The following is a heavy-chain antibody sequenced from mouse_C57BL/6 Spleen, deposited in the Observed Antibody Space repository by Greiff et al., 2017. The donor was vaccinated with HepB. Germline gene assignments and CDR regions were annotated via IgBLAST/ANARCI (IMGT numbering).Heavy chain of an antibody. CDR1: GYTFTSYW. CDR2: IDPNSGGT. J-gene: IGHJ2*01. D-gene: IGHD1-1*01. V-gene: IGHV1-72*01. CDR3: SRDGGITTVVFDY. Sequence: QVQLQQPGAELVKPGASVKLSCKASGYTFTSYWMHWVKQRPGRGLEWIGRIDPNSGGTKYNEKFKSKATLPVDKPASTAYMQLSSLTSEDSAVYYCSRDGGITTVVFDYWGQGTTLTVSS.